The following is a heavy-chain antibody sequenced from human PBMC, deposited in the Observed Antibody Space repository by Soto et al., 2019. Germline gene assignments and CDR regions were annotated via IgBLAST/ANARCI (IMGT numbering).Heavy chain of an antibody. CDR2: IWYDGSNK. CDR1: GFTFSSYG. J-gene: IGHJ6*02. Sequence: PGGSLRLSCAASGFTFSSYGMHWVRQAPGKGLEWVAVIWYDGSNKYYADSVKGRFTISRDNSKNTLYLQMNSLRAEDTAVYYCARVLEYSSSSRSYYGMDVWGQGTTVTVSS. D-gene: IGHD6-6*01. V-gene: IGHV3-33*01. CDR3: ARVLEYSSSSRSYYGMDV.